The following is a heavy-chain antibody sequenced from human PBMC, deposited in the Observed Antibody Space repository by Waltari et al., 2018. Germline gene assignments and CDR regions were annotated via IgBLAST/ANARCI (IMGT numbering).Heavy chain of an antibody. CDR1: GFTFSSYA. D-gene: IGHD6-13*01. CDR3: AKVFSSSLFDY. Sequence: EVQLLESGGGLVQPGGSLRLSCAASGFTFSSYAMSWVRQAPGKGLEWVVGISGGGGRTFYDDSVKGRFTISKDNSKNTLYLQMNSLRAEDTAVYYCAKVFSSSLFDYWGQGTLVTVSS. V-gene: IGHV3-23*01. J-gene: IGHJ4*02. CDR2: ISGGGGRT.